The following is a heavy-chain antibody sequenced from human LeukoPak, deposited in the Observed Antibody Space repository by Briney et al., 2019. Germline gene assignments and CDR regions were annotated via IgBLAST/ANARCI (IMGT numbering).Heavy chain of an antibody. V-gene: IGHV3-74*01. J-gene: IGHJ4*02. D-gene: IGHD3-22*01. CDR3: ARGGSGYSVSC. CDR1: GFAFSTYW. Sequence: GGSLRLSCAASGFAFSTYWMHCVRQAPGKGLVWVSRINTDGSSTSYADSVKGRFTISRDNAKNTVYLQMNSLRAEDTAVYYCARGGSGYSVSCRGQGTLVTVSS. CDR2: INTDGSST.